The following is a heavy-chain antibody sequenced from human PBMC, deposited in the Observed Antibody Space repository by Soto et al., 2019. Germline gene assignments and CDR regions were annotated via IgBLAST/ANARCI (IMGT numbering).Heavy chain of an antibody. CDR3: AKRAGDSSGYYSWYFDY. J-gene: IGHJ4*02. Sequence: GGSLRLSCAASGFTFSSYAMSWVRQAPGKGLEWVSAISGSGGSTYYADSVKGRFTISRDNSKNTLYLQMNSLRAEDTAVYYCAKRAGDSSGYYSWYFDYWGQGTLVTVSS. CDR1: GFTFSSYA. V-gene: IGHV3-23*01. CDR2: ISGSGGST. D-gene: IGHD3-22*01.